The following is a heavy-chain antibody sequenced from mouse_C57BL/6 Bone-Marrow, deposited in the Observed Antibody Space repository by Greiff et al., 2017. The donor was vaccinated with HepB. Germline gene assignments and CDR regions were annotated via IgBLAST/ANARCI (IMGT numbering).Heavy chain of an antibody. CDR3: TRYGDYYGNSYYYSMDY. J-gene: IGHJ4*01. Sequence: EVQGVESGEGLVKPGGSLKLSCAASGFTFSSYAMSWVRQTPEKRLEWVAYISSGGDYIYYADTVKGRFTISRDNARNTLYLQMSSLKSEDTAMYYCTRYGDYYGNSYYYSMDYWGQGTSVTVSS. CDR2: ISSGGDYI. V-gene: IGHV5-9-1*02. CDR1: GFTFSSYA. D-gene: IGHD1-1*01.